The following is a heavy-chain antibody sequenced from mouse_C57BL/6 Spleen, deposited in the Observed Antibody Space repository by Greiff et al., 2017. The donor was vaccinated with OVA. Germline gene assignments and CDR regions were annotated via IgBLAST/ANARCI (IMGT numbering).Heavy chain of an antibody. Sequence: DVKLVESGGGLVKPGGSLKLSCAASGFTFSDYGMHWVRQAPEKGLEWVAYISSGSSTIYYADTVKGRFTISRDNAKNTLFLQMTSLRSEDTAMYYCARRTVVANWYFDVWGTGTTVTVSS. CDR2: ISSGSSTI. J-gene: IGHJ1*03. D-gene: IGHD1-1*01. V-gene: IGHV5-17*01. CDR3: ARRTVVANWYFDV. CDR1: GFTFSDYG.